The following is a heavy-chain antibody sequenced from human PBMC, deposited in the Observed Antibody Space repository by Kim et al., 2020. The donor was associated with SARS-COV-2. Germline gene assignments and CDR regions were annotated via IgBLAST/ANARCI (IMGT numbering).Heavy chain of an antibody. J-gene: IGHJ5*02. V-gene: IGHV4-30-2*01. D-gene: IGHD1-1*01. CDR2: IYHSGST. Sequence: SETLSLTCAVSGGSISSGGYSWSWIRQPPGKGLEWIGYIYHSGSTYYNPSLKSRVTISVDRSKNQFSLKLSSVTAADTAVYYCVRGVGGYEYNWFDPWG. CDR3: VRGVGGYEYNWFDP. CDR1: GGSISSGGYS.